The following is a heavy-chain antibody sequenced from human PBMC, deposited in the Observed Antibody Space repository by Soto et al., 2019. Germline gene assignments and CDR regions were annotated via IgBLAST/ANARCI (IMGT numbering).Heavy chain of an antibody. CDR2: IEYRSTIM. D-gene: IGHD1-26*01. J-gene: IGHJ6*03. CDR3: AIHTELPWEGDYCYYYMDG. Sequence: QLVESGGGLVQPGGSLRLSCTASGFDFSTYSMDWFRQAPGKGVEWVSYIEYRSTIMDYADPVKGRFSISRYNAKKSLYLKMNSLRTEDTAIYYCAIHTELPWEGDYCYYYMDGWGKGATVTVSS. V-gene: IGHV3-48*01. CDR1: GFDFSTYS.